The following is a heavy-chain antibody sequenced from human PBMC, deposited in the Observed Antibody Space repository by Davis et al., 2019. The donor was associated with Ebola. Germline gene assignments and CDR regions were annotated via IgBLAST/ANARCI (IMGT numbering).Heavy chain of an antibody. Sequence: ESLKISCAASGFTVSSNYMSWIRQPPGKGLEWIGYIYYSGSTYYNPSLKSRVTISVDTSKNQFSLKLSSVTAADTAVYYCAALSGSYVGVNYWGQGTLVTVSS. CDR2: IYYSGST. V-gene: IGHV4-59*04. CDR1: GFTVSSNY. CDR3: AALSGSYVGVNY. D-gene: IGHD1-26*01. J-gene: IGHJ4*02.